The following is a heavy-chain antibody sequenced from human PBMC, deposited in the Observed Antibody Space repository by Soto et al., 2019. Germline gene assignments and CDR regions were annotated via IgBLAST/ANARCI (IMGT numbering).Heavy chain of an antibody. CDR1: GGTFSSYA. V-gene: IGHV1-69*01. D-gene: IGHD2-2*01. CDR3: ARKYCSSTSCPPWYYGMDV. Sequence: QVQLVQSGAEVKKPGSSVKVSCKASGGTFSSYAISWVRQAPGQGLEWMGGIIPIFGTANYAQKFQGRVTINADESTSTAYMELSSLRSEDTAVYYCARKYCSSTSCPPWYYGMDVWGQGTTVTVSS. CDR2: IIPIFGTA. J-gene: IGHJ6*02.